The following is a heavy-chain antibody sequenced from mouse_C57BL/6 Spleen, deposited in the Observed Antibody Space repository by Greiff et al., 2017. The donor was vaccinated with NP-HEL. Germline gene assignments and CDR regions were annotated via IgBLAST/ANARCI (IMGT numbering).Heavy chain of an antibody. V-gene: IGHV1-81*01. CDR3: ASTSPTLVATDY. D-gene: IGHD1-1*01. CDR2: IYPGGGDT. J-gene: IGHJ2*01. CDR1: GYAFTSYW. Sequence: VQLQQSGAELVRPGASVKLSCKASGYAFTSYWMSWVKQRPGQGLEWIGEIYPGGGDTYYNEKFKGKATLTADKSSSTAYMELSSLTSEDSAVYCRASTSPTLVATDYWGQGTTLTVSS.